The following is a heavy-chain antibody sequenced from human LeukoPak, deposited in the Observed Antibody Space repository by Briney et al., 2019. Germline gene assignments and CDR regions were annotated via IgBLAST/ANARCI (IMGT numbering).Heavy chain of an antibody. V-gene: IGHV3-21*01. CDR3: ARDGGAVLRLSLGELSLYDYYYYMDV. D-gene: IGHD3-16*02. CDR2: ISSSSGYI. Sequence: PGGSLRLSCAASGFTFSSYSMNWVRQAPGKGLEWVSSISSSSGYIYYADSVKGRFTISRDNAKNSLYLQMNSLRAEDTAVYYCARDGGAVLRLSLGELSLYDYYYYMDVWGKGTTVTVSS. J-gene: IGHJ6*03. CDR1: GFTFSSYS.